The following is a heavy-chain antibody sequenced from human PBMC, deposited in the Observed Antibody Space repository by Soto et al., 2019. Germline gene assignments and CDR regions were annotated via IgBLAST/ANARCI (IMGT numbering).Heavy chain of an antibody. D-gene: IGHD6-13*01. Sequence: GGSLRLSCAASGFTFGSYAMSWVRQAPGKGLEWVSSIGAGYGTYYADSVKGRFTISRDNSKNTLYLQMNSLRAEDTAIYYCATPYSSSWFSPFDYWGQGSLVTASS. J-gene: IGHJ4*02. V-gene: IGHV3-23*01. CDR3: ATPYSSSWFSPFDY. CDR1: GFTFGSYA. CDR2: IGAGYGT.